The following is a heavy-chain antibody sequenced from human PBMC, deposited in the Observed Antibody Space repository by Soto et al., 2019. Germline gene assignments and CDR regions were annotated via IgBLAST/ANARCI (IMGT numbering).Heavy chain of an antibody. CDR2: ISYDGSNK. CDR3: IGYGSGSYFDY. Sequence: QVQLEESGGGVVQPGRSLRLSCAASGFTFSSYGMHWVRQAPGKGLEWVAVISYDGSNKYYADSVKGRFTISRDNSKNTLYLQMNSLRAEDTAVYYCIGYGSGSYFDYWGQGTLVTVSS. CDR1: GFTFSSYG. D-gene: IGHD3-10*01. V-gene: IGHV3-30*03. J-gene: IGHJ4*02.